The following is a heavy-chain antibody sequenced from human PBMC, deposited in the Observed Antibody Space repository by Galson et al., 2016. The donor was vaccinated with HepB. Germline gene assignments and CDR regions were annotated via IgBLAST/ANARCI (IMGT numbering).Heavy chain of an antibody. Sequence: CAISGDSVYNNGAAWVWIRQSPSRGLEWLGRTFYRSTWENHYAGSVINRITISPDTSRNQFSLHLHSLTPEDTAVYYCARAVMLGRGMDVGGQGTPVTVAS. V-gene: IGHV6-1*01. D-gene: IGHD3-10*01. CDR1: GDSVYNNGAA. CDR2: TFYRSTWEN. J-gene: IGHJ6*02. CDR3: ARAVMLGRGMDV.